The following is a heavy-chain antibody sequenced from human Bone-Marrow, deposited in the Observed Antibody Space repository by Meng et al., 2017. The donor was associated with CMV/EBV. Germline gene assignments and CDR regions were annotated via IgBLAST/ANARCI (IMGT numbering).Heavy chain of an antibody. Sequence: QIQLEQSGPELKKPGASVKVSCKASGYTLTDYYIHWVRQAPGQWLEWMGWINPNTDTNYAQNFQGRVTMTRDMSINTAYMELSRLTSGDTAVYYCARSSGWSRFDYWGQGTLVTVFS. V-gene: IGHV1-2*02. CDR2: INPNTDT. D-gene: IGHD6-19*01. CDR3: ARSSGWSRFDY. CDR1: GYTLTDYY. J-gene: IGHJ4*02.